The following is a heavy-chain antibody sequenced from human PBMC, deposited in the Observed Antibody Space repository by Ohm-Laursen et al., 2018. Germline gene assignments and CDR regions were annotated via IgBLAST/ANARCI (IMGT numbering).Heavy chain of an antibody. V-gene: IGHV3-13*01. CDR3: ARGKGSGSYFDY. CDR1: GFPFSSYD. D-gene: IGHD1-26*01. Sequence: SLRLSCAASGFPFSSYDMHWVRQVTGKGLEWVSGIGIAGDTYYAGSVKGRFTISRENAKNSLHLQMNSLRAGDTAVYYCARGKGSGSYFDYWGQGTLVTVSS. J-gene: IGHJ4*02. CDR2: IGIAGDT.